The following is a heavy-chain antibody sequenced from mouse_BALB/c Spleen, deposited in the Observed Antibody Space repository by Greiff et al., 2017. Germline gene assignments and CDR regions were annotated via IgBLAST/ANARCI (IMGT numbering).Heavy chain of an antibody. D-gene: IGHD2-4*01. CDR1: GYTFTSYW. Sequence: VQLQQSGAELAKPGASVKMSCKASGYTFTSYWMHWVKQRPGQGLEWIGYINPSTGYTEYNQKFKDKATLTADKSSSTAYMQLSSLTSEDSAVYYCARDGDYDVAWFAYWGQGTLVTVSA. CDR2: INPSTGYT. J-gene: IGHJ3*01. CDR3: ARDGDYDVAWFAY. V-gene: IGHV1-7*01.